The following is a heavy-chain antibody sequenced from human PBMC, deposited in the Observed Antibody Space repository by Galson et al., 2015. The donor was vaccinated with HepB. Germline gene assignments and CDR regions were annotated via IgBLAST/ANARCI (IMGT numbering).Heavy chain of an antibody. CDR1: GFTFSSYS. J-gene: IGHJ6*02. Sequence: SLRLSCAASGFTFSSYSMNWVRQAPGKGLEWVSYISSSSSTIYYADSVKGRFTISRDNAKNSLYLQMNSLRAEDTAVYYCARAQPAAIGNGMDVWGQGTTVTVS. V-gene: IGHV3-48*01. CDR3: ARAQPAAIGNGMDV. CDR2: ISSSSSTI. D-gene: IGHD2-2*02.